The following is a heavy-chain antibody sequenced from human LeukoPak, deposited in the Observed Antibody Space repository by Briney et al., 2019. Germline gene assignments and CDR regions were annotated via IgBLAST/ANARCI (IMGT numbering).Heavy chain of an antibody. CDR1: GGSISSYY. CDR3: ARGGGSYKWGY. V-gene: IGHV4-59*01. CDR2: IYYSGST. Sequence: PSETLSLTCTVSGGSISSYYWSWIRQPPGKGLEWIGYIYYSGSTNYNPSLKSRVTISVDTSKNQFSLKLSSVTAADTAVYYCARGGGSYKWGYWGQGTLVTVSS. J-gene: IGHJ4*02. D-gene: IGHD1-26*01.